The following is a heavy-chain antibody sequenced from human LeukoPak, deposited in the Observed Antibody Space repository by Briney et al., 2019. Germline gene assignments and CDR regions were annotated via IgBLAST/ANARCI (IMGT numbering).Heavy chain of an antibody. CDR3: AREMYYCSGGSCYSWEYQYAMDV. D-gene: IGHD2-15*01. CDR1: GFTLSDYG. Sequence: PGGSLRLSCTVSGFTLSDYGVNWVRQAPGKGLEWVSFISGSSSAIHYADSVKGRFTISRDNAKKSLYLQMNGLRAEDTARYYCAREMYYCSGGSCYSWEYQYAMDVWGQGTTVTVSS. CDR2: ISGSSSAI. V-gene: IGHV3-48*01. J-gene: IGHJ6*02.